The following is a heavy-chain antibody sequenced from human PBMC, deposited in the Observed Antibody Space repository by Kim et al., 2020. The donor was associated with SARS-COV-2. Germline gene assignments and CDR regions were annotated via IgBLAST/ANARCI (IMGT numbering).Heavy chain of an antibody. CDR3: ARGEYPLLYGGNSGDAFDI. D-gene: IGHD4-17*01. CDR2: IYYSGST. V-gene: IGHV4-59*13. CDR1: GGSISSYY. J-gene: IGHJ3*02. Sequence: SETLSLTCTVSGGSISSYYWSWIRQPPGKGLEWIGYIYYSGSTNYNPSLKSRVTISVDTSKNQFSLKLSSVTAADTAVYYCARGEYPLLYGGNSGDAFDIWGQGTMVTVSS.